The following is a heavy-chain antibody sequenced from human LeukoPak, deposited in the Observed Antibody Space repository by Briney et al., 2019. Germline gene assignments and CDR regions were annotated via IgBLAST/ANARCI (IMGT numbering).Heavy chain of an antibody. CDR2: ISSSGYTI. J-gene: IGHJ4*02. V-gene: IGHV3-48*03. Sequence: GGSLRLSCAASGFTFSSYEMNWVRQAPGKGLEWVSYISSSGYTIYYADSVNGRFTISRDNAKNSLYLQMNSLRAEDTAVYYCARDDRAVAGVDYWGQGTLVTVSS. CDR3: ARDDRAVAGVDY. CDR1: GFTFSSYE. D-gene: IGHD6-19*01.